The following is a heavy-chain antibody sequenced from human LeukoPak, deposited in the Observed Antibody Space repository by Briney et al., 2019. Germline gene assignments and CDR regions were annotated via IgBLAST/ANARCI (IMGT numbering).Heavy chain of an antibody. V-gene: IGHV5-51*01. J-gene: IGHJ3*02. CDR1: GYSFISYW. D-gene: IGHD2-2*01. CDR2: IYPGDSDT. Sequence: GESLKISCKGSGYSFISYWIGWVRQLPGKGLEWMGIIYPGDSDTRYSPSFQGQVTISADKSISTAYLQWSSLKASDTAMYYCARQIVVVPAANDAFDIWGQGTMVTVSS. CDR3: ARQIVVVPAANDAFDI.